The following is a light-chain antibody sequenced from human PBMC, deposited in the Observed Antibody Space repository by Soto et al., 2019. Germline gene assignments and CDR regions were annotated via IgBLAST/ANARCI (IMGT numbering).Light chain of an antibody. CDR2: DAS. V-gene: IGKV3-20*01. CDR1: QSVSTY. Sequence: TQSPATLSLSPGERATLSCRASQSVSTYLAWYQQKPGQAPRLLIYDASSRATGIPDRFSGSGSGTDFTLTISRLEPEDFAVYYCQQYGNSPITFGQGTRLEIK. J-gene: IGKJ5*01. CDR3: QQYGNSPIT.